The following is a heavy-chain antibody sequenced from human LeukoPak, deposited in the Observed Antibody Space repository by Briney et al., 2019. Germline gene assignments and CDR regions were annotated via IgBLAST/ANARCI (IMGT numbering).Heavy chain of an antibody. V-gene: IGHV1-58*02. Sequence: SVKVSCKASGFTFTSSAMQWVRQSRGQRLEWIGWIVVGIGNTNYPQKLQGRVTMTSDISTSTVYMELSSLRSEDTAVYYCARWVYCSGGSCPGTSNFDYWRQGTLVTVSS. CDR1: GFTFTSSA. CDR2: IVVGIGNT. D-gene: IGHD2-15*01. J-gene: IGHJ4*02. CDR3: ARWVYCSGGSCPGTSNFDY.